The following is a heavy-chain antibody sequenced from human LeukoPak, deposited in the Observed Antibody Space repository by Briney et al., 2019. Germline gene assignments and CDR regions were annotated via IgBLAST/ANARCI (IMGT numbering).Heavy chain of an antibody. CDR3: ARDKSYGAYYYAMDV. J-gene: IGHJ6*02. V-gene: IGHV3-48*02. CDR2: ISSGSGTT. CDR1: GLTFSTYS. Sequence: GGSLRLSCAASGLTFSTYSMNWVRQAPGEGLEWVSYISSGSGTTYYADSVKGRFTISRDTAKNSLYLQMNSLRDEDTAIYYCARDKSYGAYYYAMDVWGQGTMVTVSS. D-gene: IGHD4/OR15-4a*01.